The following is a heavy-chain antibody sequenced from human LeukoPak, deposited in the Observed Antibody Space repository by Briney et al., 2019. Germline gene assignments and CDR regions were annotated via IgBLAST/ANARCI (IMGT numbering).Heavy chain of an antibody. V-gene: IGHV1-2*02. CDR2: INPKSGGA. D-gene: IGHD2-8*01. CDR3: ARGGDLVLMVYAIVDY. Sequence: ASVKVSCKGSGYTFTGYYLHWVRLAPGHGPEWMGWINPKSGGATYAQKFQGRVTMTRDTSISTAYMELSRLRSDDTAVYYCARGGDLVLMVYAIVDYWGQGTPVTVSS. CDR1: GYTFTGYY. J-gene: IGHJ4*02.